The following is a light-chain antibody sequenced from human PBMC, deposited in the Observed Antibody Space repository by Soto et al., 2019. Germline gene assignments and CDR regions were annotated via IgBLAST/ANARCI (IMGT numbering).Light chain of an antibody. CDR3: QQYNNWPSWT. J-gene: IGKJ1*01. Sequence: EIVMTQSPATLSVSPGERATLSCRASQSVSSNLAWYQHKPGQAPRLLIYGASTRATGIPARFSGSGFGTEFTLTISSLQSEDFAVYYCQQYNNWPSWTFGQGTKLEIK. CDR1: QSVSSN. V-gene: IGKV3-15*01. CDR2: GAS.